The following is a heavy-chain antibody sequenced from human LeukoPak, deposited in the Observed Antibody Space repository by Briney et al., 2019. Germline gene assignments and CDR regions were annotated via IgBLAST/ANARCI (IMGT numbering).Heavy chain of an antibody. V-gene: IGHV3-21*01. D-gene: IGHD3-3*01. CDR2: ISSSSSYI. Sequence: GGSLRLSCAASGFTFSSYSMNWVRQAPGKGLEWVSSISSSSSYIYYADSVKGRFTISRDNAKNSLYLQMNSLRAEDTAVYYCARALGDFWSGYSDYWGQGTLVTVSS. J-gene: IGHJ4*02. CDR1: GFTFSSYS. CDR3: ARALGDFWSGYSDY.